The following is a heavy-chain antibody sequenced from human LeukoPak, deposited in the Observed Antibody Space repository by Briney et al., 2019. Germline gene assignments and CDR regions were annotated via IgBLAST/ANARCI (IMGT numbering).Heavy chain of an antibody. CDR1: GGSFSGYY. Sequence: SETLSLTCAVYGGSFSGYYWSWIRQPPGKGLEWIGEINHSGSTNYNPSLKIRVTISVDTSKNQFSLKLSSVTAADTAVYYCAKGNGYSYGRYYFDYWGQGTLVTVSS. J-gene: IGHJ4*02. V-gene: IGHV4-34*01. CDR3: AKGNGYSYGRYYFDY. D-gene: IGHD5-18*01. CDR2: INHSGST.